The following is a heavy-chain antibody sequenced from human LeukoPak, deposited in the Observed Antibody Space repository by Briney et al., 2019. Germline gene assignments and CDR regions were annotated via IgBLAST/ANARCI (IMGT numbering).Heavy chain of an antibody. V-gene: IGHV3-11*01. D-gene: IGHD6-13*01. CDR3: AKSAAAGRDPYYFDY. Sequence: GGSLRLSCAASGFTFSDYYMSWIRQAPGKGLEWVSYISSSGSTIYYADSVKGRFTISRDNSKNTLYLQMNSLRAEDTAVYYCAKSAAAGRDPYYFDYWGQGTLVTVSS. CDR1: GFTFSDYY. CDR2: ISSSGSTI. J-gene: IGHJ4*02.